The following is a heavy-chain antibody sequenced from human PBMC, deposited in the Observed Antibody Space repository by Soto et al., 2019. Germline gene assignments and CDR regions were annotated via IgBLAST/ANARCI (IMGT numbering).Heavy chain of an antibody. Sequence: KPSETLSLTCTVSGGSISSYYWSWIRQPPGKGLEWIGYIYYSGSTNYNPSLKSRVTISVDTSKNQFSLKLSSVTAADTAVYYCARGAILGNPQLDAFDIWGQGTMVTVSS. D-gene: IGHD1-1*01. CDR2: IYYSGST. V-gene: IGHV4-59*01. CDR3: ARGAILGNPQLDAFDI. CDR1: GGSISSYY. J-gene: IGHJ3*02.